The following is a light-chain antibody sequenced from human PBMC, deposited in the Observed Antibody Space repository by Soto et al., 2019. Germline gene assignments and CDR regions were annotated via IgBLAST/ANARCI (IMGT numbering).Light chain of an antibody. CDR2: GAS. V-gene: IGKV3-20*01. Sequence: EIVLTQSPGTLSLSPGERATLSCRASQSVSSTFLAWYQQKPGQAPRLLIYGASSRATGIPDRFSGSGSGTDFTLTISRLEPEDCAVYYCQQHGRSQTFGGGTKVEIK. CDR1: QSVSSTF. CDR3: QQHGRSQT. J-gene: IGKJ4*01.